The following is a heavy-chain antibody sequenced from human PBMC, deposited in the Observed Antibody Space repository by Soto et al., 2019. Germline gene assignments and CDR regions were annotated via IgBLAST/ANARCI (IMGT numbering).Heavy chain of an antibody. CDR1: GFTFSTYG. CDR3: ARGRTVFDS. Sequence: PGGSLRLSCAASGFTFSTYGMSWVRQAPGKGLEWVSAISGSGGSTYYADSVKGRFTISRDNSKNTLYLQMNSLRAEDTAVYYCARGRTVFDSWGQGTLVTVSS. J-gene: IGHJ4*02. CDR2: ISGSGGST. D-gene: IGHD1-1*01. V-gene: IGHV3-23*01.